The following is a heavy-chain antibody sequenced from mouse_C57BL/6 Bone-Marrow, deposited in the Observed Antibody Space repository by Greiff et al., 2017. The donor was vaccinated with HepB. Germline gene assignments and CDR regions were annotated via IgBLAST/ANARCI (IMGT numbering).Heavy chain of an antibody. J-gene: IGHJ1*03. CDR3: ANYYGSSHWYFDV. CDR2: IFPGSGST. D-gene: IGHD1-1*01. Sequence: QVHVKQSGPELVKPGASVKISCKASGYTFTDYYINWVKQRPGQGLEWIGWIFPGSGSTYYNEKFKGKATLTVDKSSSTAYMLLSSLTSEDSAVYFCANYYGSSHWYFDVWGTGTTVTVSS. V-gene: IGHV1-75*01. CDR1: GYTFTDYY.